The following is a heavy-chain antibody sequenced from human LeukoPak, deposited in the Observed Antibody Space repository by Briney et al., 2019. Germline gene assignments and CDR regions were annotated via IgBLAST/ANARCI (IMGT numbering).Heavy chain of an antibody. Sequence: SETLSLTCTVSGGSISSYYWSWIRQPAGKGLEWIGRIYTSGSTNYNPSLKSRVTMSVDTSKNQFSLKLSSVTAADTAVYYCAREGGTFTVTAFDYWGQGTLVTVSS. CDR2: IYTSGST. D-gene: IGHD4-11*01. V-gene: IGHV4-4*07. CDR3: AREGGTFTVTAFDY. CDR1: GGSISSYY. J-gene: IGHJ4*02.